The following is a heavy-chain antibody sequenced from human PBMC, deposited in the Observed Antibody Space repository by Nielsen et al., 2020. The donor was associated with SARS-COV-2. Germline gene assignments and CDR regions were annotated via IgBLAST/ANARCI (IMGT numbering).Heavy chain of an antibody. J-gene: IGHJ4*02. CDR1: GFSFNDYG. V-gene: IGHV3-33*01. Sequence: GESLKISCAASGFSFNDYGMHWVRQAPGKGLEWVAVIWHDGSKRNYASSVEGRFTISRDNSKNTLALQLDSLRAEDTAVYYCARDYRFGELLSVYWGQGTLVTVSS. D-gene: IGHD3-10*01. CDR3: ARDYRFGELLSVY. CDR2: IWHDGSKR.